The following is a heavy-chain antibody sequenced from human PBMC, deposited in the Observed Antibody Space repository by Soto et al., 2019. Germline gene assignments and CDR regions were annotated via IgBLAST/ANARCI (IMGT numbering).Heavy chain of an antibody. V-gene: IGHV1-3*01. CDR1: GYTFTSYA. CDR2: INAGNGNT. D-gene: IGHD1-26*01. J-gene: IGHJ4*02. Sequence: ASVKVSCKASGYTFTSYAMHWVRQAPGQRLEWMGWINAGNGNTKYSQKFQGRVTITRDTSASTAYMELSSLRSEDTAVYYCARDPSGSYSFDYWGQGILVTSPQ. CDR3: ARDPSGSYSFDY.